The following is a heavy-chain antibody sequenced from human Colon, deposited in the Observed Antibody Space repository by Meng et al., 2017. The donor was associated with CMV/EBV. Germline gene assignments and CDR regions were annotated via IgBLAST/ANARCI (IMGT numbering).Heavy chain of an antibody. Sequence: QVQLVHSGAAVEKPGSSVKVSCKASGGTFDTPTFNWVRQATGQGIEWMGGIIPMFGSPSYSQKFRGRVTITADELEVNSLRYEDTAVYYCARGKQAGFDLWGQGTLVTVSS. CDR3: ARGKQAGFDL. CDR1: GGTFDTPT. CDR2: IIPMFGSP. D-gene: IGHD6-13*01. V-gene: IGHV1-69*12. J-gene: IGHJ5*02.